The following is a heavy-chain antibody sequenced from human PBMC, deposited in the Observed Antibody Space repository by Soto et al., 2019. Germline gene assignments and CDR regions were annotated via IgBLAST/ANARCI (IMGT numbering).Heavy chain of an antibody. CDR2: IYRNGDGI. CDR1: GFAFDYA. V-gene: IGHV3-9*01. Sequence: EVQLVESGGGLVQPGRSLRLSCEASGFAFDYAMHWVRQAPGKGLEWVSGIYRNGDGIGYADSVKGRFTTSRDNAKNSLYLQMNSLRVEDTALYYCTKDITAGGADIWGQGTMVTVSS. D-gene: IGHD6-25*01. CDR3: TKDITAGGADI. J-gene: IGHJ3*02.